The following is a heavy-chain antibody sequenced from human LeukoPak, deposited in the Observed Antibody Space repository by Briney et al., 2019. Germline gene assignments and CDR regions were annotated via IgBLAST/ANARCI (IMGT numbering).Heavy chain of an antibody. V-gene: IGHV4-59*01. Sequence: GSLRLSCAASGFTFSSYAMSWVRQAPGEGLEWTGYIYYSGSTNYNPSLKSRVTISVDTSKNQFSLKLSSVTAADAAVYYCARYSSSWLFDYWGQGTLVTVSS. CDR2: IYYSGST. CDR1: GFTFSSYA. J-gene: IGHJ4*02. D-gene: IGHD6-13*01. CDR3: ARYSSSWLFDY.